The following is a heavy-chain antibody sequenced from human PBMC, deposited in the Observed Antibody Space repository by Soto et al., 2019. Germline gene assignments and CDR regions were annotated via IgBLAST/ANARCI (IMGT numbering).Heavy chain of an antibody. V-gene: IGHV3-30*01. CDR2: ISYDGFNR. D-gene: IGHD1-26*01. J-gene: IGHJ4*02. CDR3: AGVEDEGGSFYD. CDR1: GFTFGSYA. Sequence: QVHLVESGGGVVQPGRSLRLSCAASGFTFGSYAMHWVRQAPGGALEWVAVISYDGFNRYYAESVKGRFTISRDNSKNTLYLQMDNLKPDDAAVYFCAGVEDEGGSFYDWGQGTLVTVS.